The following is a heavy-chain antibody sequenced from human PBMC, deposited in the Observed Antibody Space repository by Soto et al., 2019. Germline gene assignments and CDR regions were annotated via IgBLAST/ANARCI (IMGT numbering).Heavy chain of an antibody. Sequence: QVQLVQSGAEVKKPGASVKVSCKASGYTFTSYGISWVRQAPGQGLEWMGWISAYNGNTNYAQKLQGRVTMTTDTSTSTAYMELRSLRSDDTAVYYCARDRITMVRGVIQPGFVDYWGQGTLVTVSS. CDR1: GYTFTSYG. CDR2: ISAYNGNT. J-gene: IGHJ4*02. D-gene: IGHD3-10*01. V-gene: IGHV1-18*01. CDR3: ARDRITMVRGVIQPGFVDY.